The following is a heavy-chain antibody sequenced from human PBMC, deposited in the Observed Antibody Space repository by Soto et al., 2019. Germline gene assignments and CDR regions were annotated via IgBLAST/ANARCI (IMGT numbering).Heavy chain of an antibody. J-gene: IGHJ4*02. V-gene: IGHV1-2*02. CDR3: ARSLSTIGGGPDS. D-gene: IGHD2-15*01. CDR2: INPNSGDT. CDR1: GYTFTGYY. Sequence: ASVKVSCKASGYTFTGYYMHWVRQAPGQGLEWMGWINPNSGDTKYAQKFQGRVTMTRDTSTRTAYMEVSRLTSDDTAVYYCARSLSTIGGGPDSWGQGTLVTVSS.